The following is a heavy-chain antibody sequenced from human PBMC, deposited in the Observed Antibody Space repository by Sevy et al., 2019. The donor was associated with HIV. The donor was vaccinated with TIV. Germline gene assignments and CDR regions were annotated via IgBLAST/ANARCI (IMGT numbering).Heavy chain of an antibody. CDR3: AREGGYTDQGMDV. Sequence: GGSLRLSCAASGFTFSNYDMNWVRQAPGKGVEWVSYISSDSSRIYYADSVEGRLTISRDNAKNSLYVQMNRQRAEDTAGYYCAREGGYTDQGMDVWGQGTTVTVSS. CDR2: ISSDSSRI. V-gene: IGHV3-48*01. D-gene: IGHD5-12*01. CDR1: GFTFSNYD. J-gene: IGHJ6*02.